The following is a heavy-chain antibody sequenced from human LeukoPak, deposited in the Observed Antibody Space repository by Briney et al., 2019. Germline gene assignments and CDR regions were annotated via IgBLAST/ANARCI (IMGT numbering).Heavy chain of an antibody. V-gene: IGHV4-59*08. CDR2: IYCTGRT. CDR3: AKQTAYYYPFDF. CDR1: GGSIRGYF. D-gene: IGHD3-9*01. J-gene: IGHJ4*02. Sequence: PSEALSLTCTVSGGSIRGYFWRWIRHPPGEGLECVGYIYCTGRTNFNPSIKRRVTISVDTSKNQFSLKVTSLTAADSAVYYCAKQTAYYYPFDFWGQGTLVTVSP.